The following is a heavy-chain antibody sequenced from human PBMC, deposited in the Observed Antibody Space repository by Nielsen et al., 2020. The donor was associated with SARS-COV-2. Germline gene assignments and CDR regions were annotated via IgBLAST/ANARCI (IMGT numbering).Heavy chain of an antibody. Sequence: ASVKVSCKASGYTFTGYYMHWVRQAPGQGLEWMGWISAYNGNTNYAQKLQGRVTMTTDTFTSTAYMELRSLRSDDTAVYYCAIDVNMITFGGVMYYFDYWGQGTLVTVSS. J-gene: IGHJ4*02. CDR3: AIDVNMITFGGVMYYFDY. CDR1: GYTFTGYY. V-gene: IGHV1-18*04. CDR2: ISAYNGNT. D-gene: IGHD3-16*01.